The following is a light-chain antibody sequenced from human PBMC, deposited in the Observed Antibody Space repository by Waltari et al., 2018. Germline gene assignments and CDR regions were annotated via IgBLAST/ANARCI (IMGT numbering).Light chain of an antibody. Sequence: YVFTQPPSISVPPGPAATITCPGEHLGKNSASWYQQKAGQPPTLVIYQNNRRPSDIPDRFSASTAGNAATLTIRGTQPTDEADYYCQAWDTVSFVVFGGGTRLTVL. CDR3: QAWDTVSFVV. J-gene: IGLJ2*01. V-gene: IGLV3-1*01. CDR2: QNN. CDR1: HLGKNS.